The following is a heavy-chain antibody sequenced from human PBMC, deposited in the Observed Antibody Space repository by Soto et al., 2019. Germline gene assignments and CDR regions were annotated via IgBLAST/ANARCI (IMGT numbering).Heavy chain of an antibody. CDR2: IIPIIGIA. J-gene: IGHJ6*02. V-gene: IGHV1-69*02. CDR3: ARGPKGPYYYYGMDV. CDR1: GGTFSSYT. Sequence: ASVKVSCKASGGTFSSYTISWVRQAPGQGLEWMGRIIPIIGIANYAQKFQGRVTITTDTSTSTAYMELRSLRSDDTAVYYCARGPKGPYYYYGMDVWGQGTTVTVSS.